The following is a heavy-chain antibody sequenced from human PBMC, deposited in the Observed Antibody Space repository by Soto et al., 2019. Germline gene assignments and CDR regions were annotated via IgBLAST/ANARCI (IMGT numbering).Heavy chain of an antibody. CDR2: IYYTGST. D-gene: IGHD4-17*01. Sequence: QVQLQESGPGLVKPSQTLSLTCTVSGDSISTNDHYWTWIRQPPGKGLECIGYIYYTGSTYYSPSLKSRASLSLDTSNYQWSLNLTSVTAADTAVYYCASGVDYCYVDSWGQGTLVSVSS. V-gene: IGHV4-30-4*08. CDR3: ASGVDYCYVDS. CDR1: GDSISTNDHY. J-gene: IGHJ5*01.